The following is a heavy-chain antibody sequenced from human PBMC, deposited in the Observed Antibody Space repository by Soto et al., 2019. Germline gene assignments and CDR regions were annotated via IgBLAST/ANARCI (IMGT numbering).Heavy chain of an antibody. V-gene: IGHV3-33*01. CDR1: GFTFNSYG. J-gene: IGHJ6*02. CDR3: ARDLVALGRDLWSGYPYYYYGGMDV. Sequence: HPGGSLRLSCAASGFTFNSYGMHWVRQAPGRGLEGVAGRWYDGSNKYYADSVKGRFTITRDNSKNTLYLQMNSLRAEDTAVYYCARDLVALGRDLWSGYPYYYYGGMDVWGRGTTVTVS. D-gene: IGHD3-3*01. CDR2: RWYDGSNK.